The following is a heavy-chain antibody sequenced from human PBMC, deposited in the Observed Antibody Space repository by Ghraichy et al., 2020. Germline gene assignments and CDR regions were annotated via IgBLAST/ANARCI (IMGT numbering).Heavy chain of an antibody. V-gene: IGHV3-48*02. Sequence: GGSLRLSCAASGFTFSSYSMNWVRQAPGKGLEWVSYISSSSSTIYYADSVKGRFTISRDNAKNSLYLQMNSLRDEDTAVYYCARAVGYCSSTSCYSTQAVWGQGTLVTVSS. D-gene: IGHD2-2*01. CDR2: ISSSSSTI. CDR3: ARAVGYCSSTSCYSTQAV. CDR1: GFTFSSYS. J-gene: IGHJ4*02.